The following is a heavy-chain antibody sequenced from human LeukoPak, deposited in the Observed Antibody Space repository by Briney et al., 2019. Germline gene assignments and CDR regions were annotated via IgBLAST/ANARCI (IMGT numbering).Heavy chain of an antibody. J-gene: IGHJ4*02. D-gene: IGHD6-25*01. Sequence: GGSLRLSCAASGFTFSSYSMNWVRQAPGKGLEWVSYISSSSTIYYADSVKGRFTIPRDNAKNSLYLQMNSLRDEDTAVYYCAREGDSTGFDYWGQGTLVTVSS. CDR3: AREGDSTGFDY. V-gene: IGHV3-48*02. CDR2: ISSSSTI. CDR1: GFTFSSYS.